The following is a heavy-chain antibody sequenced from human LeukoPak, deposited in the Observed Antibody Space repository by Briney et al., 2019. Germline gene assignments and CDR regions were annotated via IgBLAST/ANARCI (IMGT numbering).Heavy chain of an antibody. J-gene: IGHJ4*02. CDR3: ARVTGYMIEDYFDY. CDR2: ISAYNGNT. CDR1: GYTFTSYG. D-gene: IGHD3-22*01. Sequence: AASVKVSCKASGYTFTSYGITWVRQAPGQGLEWMGWISAYNGNTNYAQKLQGRVTMTTDTSTSTAYMNLRSLRTDDTAVYYCARVTGYMIEDYFDYWGQGTLVTVSS. V-gene: IGHV1-18*01.